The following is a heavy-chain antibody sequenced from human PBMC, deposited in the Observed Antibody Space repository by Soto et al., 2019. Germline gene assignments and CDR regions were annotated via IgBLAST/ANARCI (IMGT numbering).Heavy chain of an antibody. V-gene: IGHV1-69*08. D-gene: IGHD2-15*01. J-gene: IGHJ4*02. CDR1: GGTFRSYT. CDR3: ARDPDVYCSGVSCYSVFDY. CDR2: IIPILGIA. Sequence: QVQLVQSGAEVKKPGSSVKVSCKDSGGTFRSYTISWVRQAPGQGLECMGRIIPILGIANYAEKSQGRVTITVDKSTSKAYMELSSLRSDDTAVYYCARDPDVYCSGVSCYSVFDYWGQGTLVTVSS.